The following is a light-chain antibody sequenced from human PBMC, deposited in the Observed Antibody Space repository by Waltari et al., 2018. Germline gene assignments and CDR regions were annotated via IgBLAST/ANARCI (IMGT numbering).Light chain of an antibody. CDR1: QGVNIY. V-gene: IGKV1-17*01. CDR2: ATS. CDR3: LQYGSKPFT. Sequence: DIQVTQSPSSLSASVGDRVTITCRTSQGVNIYLNWYQQKPGKLPKRLIYATSNLDSGVPLRFSGSGSGTEFTLTITSLQPEDFATYYCLQYGSKPFTFGPGTKVD. J-gene: IGKJ3*01.